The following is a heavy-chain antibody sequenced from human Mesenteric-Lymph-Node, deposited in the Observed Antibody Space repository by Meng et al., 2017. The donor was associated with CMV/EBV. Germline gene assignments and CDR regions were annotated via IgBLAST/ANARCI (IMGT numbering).Heavy chain of an antibody. J-gene: IGHJ4*02. D-gene: IGHD2-21*02. CDR1: GGSISSSSYY. V-gene: IGHV4-39*01. CDR2: IYYSGST. CDR3: ARPGDDDFYYFDY. Sequence: SETLSLTCTVSGGSISSSSYYWGWTRQPPGKGLEWIGSIYYSGSTYYNPSLKSRVTISVDTSKNQFSLKLSSVTAADTAVYYCARPGDDDFYYFDYWGQGTLVTVSS.